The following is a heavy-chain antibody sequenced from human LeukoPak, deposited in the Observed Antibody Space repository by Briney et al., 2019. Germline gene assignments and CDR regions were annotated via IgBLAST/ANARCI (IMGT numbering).Heavy chain of an antibody. V-gene: IGHV1-46*01. D-gene: IGHD6-6*01. CDR1: GYTFTSYY. J-gene: IGHJ4*02. CDR2: INPSGGST. CDR3: GTSIAARPTAYYFDY. Sequence: ASVKVSCKASGYTFTSYYVHWVRQAPGQGLEWMGIINPSGGSTSYAQKFQGRVTMTEDTSTDTAYMELSSLRSEDTAVYYCGTSIAARPTAYYFDYWGQGTLVTVSS.